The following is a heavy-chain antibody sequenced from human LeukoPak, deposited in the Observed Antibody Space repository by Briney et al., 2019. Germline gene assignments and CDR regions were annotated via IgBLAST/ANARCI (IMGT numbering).Heavy chain of an antibody. Sequence: GGSLRLSCAASGFIFSSYGMHWVRQAPGKGLEWVAFIRYDGSNKYYADSVKGRFTISRDNSKNTLYLQMNSLRAEDTAVYYCAPKVVGSTPFDYWGQGTLVTVSS. CDR3: APKVVGSTPFDY. J-gene: IGHJ4*02. CDR1: GFIFSSYG. CDR2: IRYDGSNK. D-gene: IGHD2-15*01. V-gene: IGHV3-30*02.